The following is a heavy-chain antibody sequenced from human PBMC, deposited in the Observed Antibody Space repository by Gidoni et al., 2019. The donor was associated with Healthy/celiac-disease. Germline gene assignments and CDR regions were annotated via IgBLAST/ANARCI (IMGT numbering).Heavy chain of an antibody. J-gene: IGHJ3*02. CDR2: IYYSGST. Sequence: QVQLQESGPGLVKPSQTLSLTCTVSGGSISSGGYYWSWIRQHPGKGLEWIGYIYYSGSTYYNPSLKSRVTISVDTSKNQFSLKLSSVTAADTAVYYCARDRARGKAGYSGAFDIWGQGTMVTVSS. D-gene: IGHD3-10*01. V-gene: IGHV4-31*03. CDR1: GGSISSGGYY. CDR3: ARDRARGKAGYSGAFDI.